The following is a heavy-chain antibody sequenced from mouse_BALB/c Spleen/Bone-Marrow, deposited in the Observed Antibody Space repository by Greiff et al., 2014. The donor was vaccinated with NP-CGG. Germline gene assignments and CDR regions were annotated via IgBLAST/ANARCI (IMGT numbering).Heavy chain of an antibody. CDR3: ARDYYGSSYIGY. CDR2: ISDGGSYT. V-gene: IGHV5-4*02. J-gene: IGHJ3*01. CDR1: GFTFSNYY. Sequence: EVKLVDSGGGLVKPGGSLKLSCAASGFTFSNYYMYWVRQTPEKRLEWVATISDGGSYTYYPDSVKGRFTISRDNANNNLYLQMSSLKSEDTAMYYCARDYYGSSYIGYWGQGTLVTVST. D-gene: IGHD1-1*01.